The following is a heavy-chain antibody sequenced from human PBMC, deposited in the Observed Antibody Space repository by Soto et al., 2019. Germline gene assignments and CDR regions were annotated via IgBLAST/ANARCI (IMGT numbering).Heavy chain of an antibody. CDR2: IGSDGSTA. CDR3: ARHSYSSGWNAFDY. CDR1: GFTFNTHA. Sequence: GGSLRLSCSASGFTFNTHAMHWVRQAPGKGLEYVSNIGSDGSTAHYADSVKGRFTVSRDNSKNTLYLQMSSLTAEDTAVYYCARHSYSSGWNAFDYWGQGTLVTVSS. V-gene: IGHV3-64D*08. J-gene: IGHJ4*02. D-gene: IGHD6-19*01.